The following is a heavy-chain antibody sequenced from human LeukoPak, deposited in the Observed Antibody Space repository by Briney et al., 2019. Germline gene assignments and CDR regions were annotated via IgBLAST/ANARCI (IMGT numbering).Heavy chain of an antibody. CDR3: ARLRALSGHRGAFDI. Sequence: SETLSLTCAVSGDSISNRIYYWDWIRQTPGKGLEWIGAVYYTGSAYYNPSLKSRVTISVDTSDNRFSLHLSSVNAADTAIYYCARLRALSGHRGAFDIWGQGTLVTVSS. CDR2: VYYTGSA. D-gene: IGHD5/OR15-5a*01. CDR1: GDSISNRIYY. V-gene: IGHV4-39*01. J-gene: IGHJ3*02.